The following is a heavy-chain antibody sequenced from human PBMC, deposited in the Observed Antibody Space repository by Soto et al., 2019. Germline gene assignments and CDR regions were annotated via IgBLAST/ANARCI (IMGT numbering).Heavy chain of an antibody. CDR1: GGSISSYY. V-gene: IGHV4-59*01. D-gene: IGHD6-13*01. J-gene: IGHJ4*02. CDR2: IYYSGST. Sequence: SETLSLTCTVSGGSISSYYWSWIRQPPGKGLEWIGYIYYSGSTNYNPSLKSRVTISVDTSKNQFSLKLSSVTAADTAVYYCARVSSSSWEPPRFDYWGQGTLVTVSS. CDR3: ARVSSSSWEPPRFDY.